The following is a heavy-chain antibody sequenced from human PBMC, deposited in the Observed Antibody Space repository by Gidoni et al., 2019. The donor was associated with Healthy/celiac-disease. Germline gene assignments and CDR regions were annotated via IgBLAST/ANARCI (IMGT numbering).Heavy chain of an antibody. CDR3: ARSQSSPAAYAGWFDP. CDR2: IYPGDSDT. CDR1: GYSFTSYW. Sequence: EVQLVQSGAEVKKPGESLKISCKGSGYSFTSYWIGWVSQMPGKGLEWMGIIYPGDSDTRYSPSFQSQVTISADKSISTAYLQWSSLKASDTAMYYCARSQSSPAAYAGWFDPWGQGTLVTVSS. V-gene: IGHV5-51*01. D-gene: IGHD2-2*01. J-gene: IGHJ5*02.